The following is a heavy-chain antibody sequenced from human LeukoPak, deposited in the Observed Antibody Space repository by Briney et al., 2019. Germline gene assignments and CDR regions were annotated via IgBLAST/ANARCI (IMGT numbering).Heavy chain of an antibody. D-gene: IGHD1-7*01. Sequence: SETLSLTCAVYGGSFSGYYGSWIRQPPGKGLEWIGEINHSGSTNYNPSLKSRVTISVDTSKNQFSLKLSSVTAADTAVYYCARTGTTTIDYWGQGTLVTVSS. V-gene: IGHV4-34*01. CDR1: GGSFSGYY. CDR3: ARTGTTTIDY. CDR2: INHSGST. J-gene: IGHJ4*02.